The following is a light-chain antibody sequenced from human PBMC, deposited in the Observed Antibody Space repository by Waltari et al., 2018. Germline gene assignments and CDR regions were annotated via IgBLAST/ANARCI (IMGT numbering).Light chain of an antibody. CDR1: QSLLYRSNNKNP. J-gene: IGKJ1*01. Sequence: DIVMTQSPDSLAVSLGERATINCKSSQSLLYRSNNKNPLTWYQQKPGQPPKLLLYWAATRGSGVPDRFSGSGSGTDFTLTISSLQAEDVAVYYCQQYYTTPLTFGQGTKVEIK. V-gene: IGKV4-1*01. CDR2: WAA. CDR3: QQYYTTPLT.